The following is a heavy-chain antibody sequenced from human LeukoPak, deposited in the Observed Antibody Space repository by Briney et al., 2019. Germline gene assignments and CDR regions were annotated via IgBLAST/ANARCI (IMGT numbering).Heavy chain of an antibody. CDR2: IIPIFGTA. Sequence: ASVKVSCKASGGTFSSYAISWVRQAPGQGREWMGGIIPIFGTANYAQKFQGRVTITADESTSTAYMELSSLRSEDTAVYYCARAPPYYGSGSYYTPHRDAFDIWGQGTMVTVSS. CDR3: ARAPPYYGSGSYYTPHRDAFDI. CDR1: GGTFSSYA. J-gene: IGHJ3*02. V-gene: IGHV1-69*01. D-gene: IGHD3-10*01.